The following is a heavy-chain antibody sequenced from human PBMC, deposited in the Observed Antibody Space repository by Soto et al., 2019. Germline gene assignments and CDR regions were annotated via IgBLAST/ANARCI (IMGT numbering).Heavy chain of an antibody. V-gene: IGHV4-34*01. CDR2: INHSGST. J-gene: IGHJ6*03. CDR1: GGSFSGYY. Sequence: SETLSLTCAVYGGSFSGYYWSWIRQPPGKGLEWIGEINHSGSTNYNPSLKSRVTISVDTSKNQFSLKLSSVTAADTAVYYCARGPLYYYYYMDVRGKGTTVTVSS. CDR3: ARGPLYYYYYMDV.